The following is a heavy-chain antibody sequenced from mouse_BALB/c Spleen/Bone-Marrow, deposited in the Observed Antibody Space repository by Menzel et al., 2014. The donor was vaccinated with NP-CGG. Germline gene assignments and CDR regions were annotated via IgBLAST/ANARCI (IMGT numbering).Heavy chain of an antibody. CDR2: IWGDGST. V-gene: IGHV2-6-7*01. Sequence: QVQLKESGPGLVAPSQSLSITCTVSGFSLTGYGVSWVRQSPGKGLEWLGMIWGDGSTDHNSALKSRLSISKDNSKSQVFLKMNSLQTDDTARYYCARDSFLITRALDYWGQGTSVTVSS. CDR3: ARDSFLITRALDY. J-gene: IGHJ4*01. D-gene: IGHD2-4*01. CDR1: GFSLTGYG.